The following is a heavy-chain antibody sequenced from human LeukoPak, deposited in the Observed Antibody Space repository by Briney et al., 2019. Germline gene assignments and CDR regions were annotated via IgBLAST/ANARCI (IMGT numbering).Heavy chain of an antibody. Sequence: GGSLRLSCATSGFTFSRHWMSWVRQAPGKGPEWVANIKQDGSERYYVHSVKGRFTISRDNAKNSLYLQMNSLRAEDTAVYYCARGGGHSTDLDYWGQGILVTVSS. CDR2: IKQDGSER. CDR3: ARGGGHSTDLDY. J-gene: IGHJ4*02. V-gene: IGHV3-7*01. D-gene: IGHD2-8*02. CDR1: GFTFSRHW.